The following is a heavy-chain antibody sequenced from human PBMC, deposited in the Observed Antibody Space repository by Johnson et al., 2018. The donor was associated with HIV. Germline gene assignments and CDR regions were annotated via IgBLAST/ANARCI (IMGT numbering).Heavy chain of an antibody. CDR2: IWYDGSQK. Sequence: VQLVESGGGVVQPGRSLRLSCAASGFTFRSYGMHWVRQAPGKGLEWVAVIWYDGSQKYYTDSVKGRFTISRDNSKNTLYLQMNSLRAEDTAVYYCAKDLGIVGAVHRTFDIWGQGTMVTVSS. CDR3: AKDLGIVGAVHRTFDI. V-gene: IGHV3-33*06. D-gene: IGHD1-26*01. CDR1: GFTFRSYG. J-gene: IGHJ3*02.